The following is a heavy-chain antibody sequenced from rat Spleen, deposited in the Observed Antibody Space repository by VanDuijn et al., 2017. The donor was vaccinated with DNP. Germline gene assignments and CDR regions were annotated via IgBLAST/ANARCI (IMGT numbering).Heavy chain of an antibody. D-gene: IGHD1-2*01. J-gene: IGHJ2*01. CDR3: ATQAYSSYFDY. Sequence: EVQLVESGGGLVQPGRSLKLSCAASGFTFSDYNMAWVRQAPTQGLEWVGSISPSGGDTYYRDSVKGRFTISRDNAESTLYLQMDSLRSEDTATYYCATQAYSSYFDYWGQGVMVTVSS. V-gene: IGHV5-25*01. CDR1: GFTFSDYN. CDR2: ISPSGGDT.